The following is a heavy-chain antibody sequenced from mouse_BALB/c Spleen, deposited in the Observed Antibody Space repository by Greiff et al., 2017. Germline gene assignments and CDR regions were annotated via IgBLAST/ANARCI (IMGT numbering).Heavy chain of an antibody. Sequence: EVKLMESGPGLVKPSQSLSLTCTVTGYSITSDYAWNWIRQFPGNKLEWMGYISYSGSTSYNPSLKSRISITRDTSKNQFFLQLNSVTTEDTATYYCARTCYGNYYAMDYWGQGTSVTVSS. V-gene: IGHV3-2*02. D-gene: IGHD2-1*01. CDR1: GYSITSDYA. J-gene: IGHJ4*01. CDR3: ARTCYGNYYAMDY. CDR2: ISYSGST.